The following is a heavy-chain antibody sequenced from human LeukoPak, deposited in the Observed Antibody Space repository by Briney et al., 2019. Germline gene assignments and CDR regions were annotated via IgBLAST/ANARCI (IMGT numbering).Heavy chain of an antibody. V-gene: IGHV4-59*08. CDR2: IYYSGST. J-gene: IGHJ4*01. CDR3: ARHAKQWLAQLSFDY. Sequence: SETLSLTCTVSGGSISSYYWSWIRQPPGKGLEWIGYIYYSGSTNYNPSLKSRVTISVDTSKNQFSLKLSSVTAADTAVYYCARHAKQWLAQLSFDYWGQEPWSPSPQ. D-gene: IGHD6-19*01. CDR1: GGSISSYY.